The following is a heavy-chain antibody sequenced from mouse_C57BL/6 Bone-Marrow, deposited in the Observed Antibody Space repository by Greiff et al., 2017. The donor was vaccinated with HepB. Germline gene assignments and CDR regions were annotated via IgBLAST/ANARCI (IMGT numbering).Heavy chain of an antibody. CDR2: IHPADSDT. CDR1: GYTFTSYW. J-gene: IGHJ2*01. V-gene: IGHV1-74*01. D-gene: IGHD4-1*01. CDR3: AIEGGNWDY. Sequence: QVQLKQPGAELVKPGASVKVYCKASGYTFTSYWMHWVKQRPGQGLEWIGRIHPADSDTNYNQKFKGKATLTVDKSSSTAYMQLSSLTSEDSAVYYCAIEGGNWDYWGQGTTLTVSS.